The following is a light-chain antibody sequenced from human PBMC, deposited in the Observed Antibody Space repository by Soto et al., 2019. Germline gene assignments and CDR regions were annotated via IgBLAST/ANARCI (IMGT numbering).Light chain of an antibody. CDR2: TDN. Sequence: QSVLTQPPSASGTPGLRVTISGSGSNSNIGRHTVNWYQQFPGTAPKLLIYTDNQRPSGVPDRFSDSKSGTSASLAISALQSEDEADYYCAAWDDSLGAWVFGGGTKVTVL. V-gene: IGLV1-44*01. CDR1: NSNIGRHT. CDR3: AAWDDSLGAWV. J-gene: IGLJ3*02.